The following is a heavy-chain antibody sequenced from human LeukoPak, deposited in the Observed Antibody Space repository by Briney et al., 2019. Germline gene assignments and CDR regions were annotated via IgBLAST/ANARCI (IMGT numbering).Heavy chain of an antibody. V-gene: IGHV4-30-2*01. CDR2: IYHSGST. CDR3: ARVGTDKRNSSGYPDAFDI. CDR1: GGSISSGGYS. Sequence: SQTLSLTCAVSGGSISSGGYSWSWIRQPPGKGLEWIGYIYHSGSTYYNPSLKSRVTISVDRSKNQFSLKLSSVTAADTAVYYCARVGTDKRNSSGYPDAFDIWGQGTMVTVSS. D-gene: IGHD3-22*01. J-gene: IGHJ3*02.